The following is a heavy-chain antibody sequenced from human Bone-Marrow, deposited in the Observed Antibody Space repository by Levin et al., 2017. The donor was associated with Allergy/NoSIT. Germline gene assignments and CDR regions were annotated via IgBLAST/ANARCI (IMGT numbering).Heavy chain of an antibody. CDR3: AKDISIKKAVSIYSFYGLDV. D-gene: IGHD6-19*01. CDR1: AFTFDDYA. CDR2: ISWNSGKI. J-gene: IGHJ6*02. Sequence: SCGASAFTFDDYAMHWVRQVPGKGLEWVSGISWNSGKIGYADSVKGRFTISRDNTKKSLHLQMNSLRPEDTALYYCAKDISIKKAVSIYSFYGLDVWGQGTTVAVSS. V-gene: IGHV3-9*01.